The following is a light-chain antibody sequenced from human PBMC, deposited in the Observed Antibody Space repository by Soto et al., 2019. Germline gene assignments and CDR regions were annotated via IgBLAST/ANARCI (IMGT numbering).Light chain of an antibody. CDR2: EVG. CDR3: RSYTSSSTLHVV. Sequence: QSALTQPASVSGSPGQSITISCTGTSSDVGGYNYVSWYQQHPGKAPKLMIYEVGNRPSGVSNRFSGSKSGNTASLTISGLQAEDEADYYCRSYTSSSTLHVVFGGGTKLTVL. V-gene: IGLV2-14*01. J-gene: IGLJ2*01. CDR1: SSDVGGYNY.